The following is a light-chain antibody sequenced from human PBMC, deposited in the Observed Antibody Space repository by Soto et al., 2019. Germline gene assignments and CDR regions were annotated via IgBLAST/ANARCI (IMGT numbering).Light chain of an antibody. Sequence: QSVLTQPASVSGSPGQSITISCSGTPSDIGAYNYVSWYQHLPGKAPTVIIYDVTNRPSGVSSRFSGSKSGNTASLTISGLQAEDEANYYCGSYTISSTLMIFGGGTKVTVL. CDR1: PSDIGAYNY. J-gene: IGLJ2*01. CDR2: DVT. CDR3: GSYTISSTLMI. V-gene: IGLV2-14*03.